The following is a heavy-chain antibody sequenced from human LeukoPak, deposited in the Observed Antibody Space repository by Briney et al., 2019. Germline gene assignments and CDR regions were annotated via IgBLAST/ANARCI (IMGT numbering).Heavy chain of an antibody. Sequence: ASVKVSCKASGYTFISYSINWARQAPGQGPEWMGWISPYNGNTNYAQKLQGRVTMTTDTPTSTAYMELRSLTSDDTAVYYCARDRTQWLASTFDYWGQGTLVTVSS. CDR2: ISPYNGNT. V-gene: IGHV1-18*01. D-gene: IGHD6-19*01. CDR1: GYTFISYS. CDR3: ARDRTQWLASTFDY. J-gene: IGHJ4*02.